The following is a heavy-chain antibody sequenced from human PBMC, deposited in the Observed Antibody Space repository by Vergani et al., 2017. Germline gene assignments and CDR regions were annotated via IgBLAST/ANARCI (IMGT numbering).Heavy chain of an antibody. CDR2: ISSSSSYI. CDR1: GFSFSSHA. CDR3: ARDLFYYDSSGYYSGFFDY. J-gene: IGHJ4*02. D-gene: IGHD3-22*01. V-gene: IGHV3-21*01. Sequence: VQLAESGGGRVQPGRSLRLSCAASGFSFSSHAIHWVRQAPGKGLEWVSSISSSSSYIYYADSVKGRFTISRDNAKNSLYLQMNSLRAEDTAVYYCARDLFYYDSSGYYSGFFDYWGQGTLVTVSS.